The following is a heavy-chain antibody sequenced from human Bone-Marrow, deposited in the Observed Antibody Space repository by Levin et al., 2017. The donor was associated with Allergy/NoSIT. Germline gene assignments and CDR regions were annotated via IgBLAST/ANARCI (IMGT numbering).Heavy chain of an antibody. CDR2: ISYDGSNK. J-gene: IGHJ2*01. Sequence: SLKISCAASGFTFSSYAMHWVRQAPGKGLEWVAVISYDGSNKYYADSVKGRFTISRDNSKNTLYLQMNSLRAEDTAVYYCARGQIVLVVYAIRYFDLWGRGTLVTVSS. V-gene: IGHV3-30-3*01. D-gene: IGHD2-8*02. CDR1: GFTFSSYA. CDR3: ARGQIVLVVYAIRYFDL.